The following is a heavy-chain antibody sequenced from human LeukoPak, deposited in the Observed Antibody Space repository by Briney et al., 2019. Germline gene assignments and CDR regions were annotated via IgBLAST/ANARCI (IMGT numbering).Heavy chain of an antibody. V-gene: IGHV4-61*01. CDR1: GGSISSGSYY. J-gene: IGHJ4*02. Sequence: PSETLSLTCTVPGGSISSGSYYWSWIRQPPGKGLEWIGYIYYSGSTNYNPSLKSRVTISVDTSKNQFSLKLSSVTAADTAVYYCARDYDFRFWGQGTLVTVSS. D-gene: IGHD3-3*01. CDR3: ARDYDFRF. CDR2: IYYSGST.